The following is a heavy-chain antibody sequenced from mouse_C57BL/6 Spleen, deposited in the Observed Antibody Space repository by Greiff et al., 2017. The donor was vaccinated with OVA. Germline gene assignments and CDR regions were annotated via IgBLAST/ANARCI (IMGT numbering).Heavy chain of an antibody. D-gene: IGHD2-3*01. CDR2: IYPRSGNT. CDR1: GYTFTSYG. V-gene: IGHV1-81*01. J-gene: IGHJ4*01. CDR3: ASYDGYPYYAMDY. Sequence: VQLQQSGAELARPGASVKLSCKASGYTFTSYGISWVKQRTGQGLEWIGEIYPRSGNTYYNEKFKGKATLTADKSSSTAYMEPRSLTSEDSAVYFCASYDGYPYYAMDYWGQGTSVTVSS.